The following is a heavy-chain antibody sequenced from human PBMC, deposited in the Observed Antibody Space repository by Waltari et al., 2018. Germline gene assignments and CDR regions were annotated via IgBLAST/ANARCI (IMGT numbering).Heavy chain of an antibody. D-gene: IGHD5-18*01. CDR2: IYPSGNM. J-gene: IGHJ5*02. Sequence: QVQLQESGPGLVKPSQALSLTCAVSGGPLSSGGVSWTWIRQRPATGLEWIGNIYPSGNMFYNPSLRSRASMSVDTSKNQFSLRLTSVTAADTAVYYCAIDRNTRFDPWGQGTLVTVSS. CDR1: GGPLSSGGVS. V-gene: IGHV4-31*11. CDR3: AIDRNTRFDP.